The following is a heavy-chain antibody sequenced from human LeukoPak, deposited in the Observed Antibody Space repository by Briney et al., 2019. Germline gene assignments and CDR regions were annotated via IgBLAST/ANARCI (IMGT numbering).Heavy chain of an antibody. J-gene: IGHJ6*03. CDR2: INHSGST. V-gene: IGHV4-34*01. Sequence: SETLSLTCAVYGGSFSGYYWSWIRQPPGKGLEWIGEINHSGSTNYNPSLKSRVTISVDTSKNQFSLKLSSLTAADTAVYYCARANYYGSGPYYYYMDVWGKGTTVTVSS. CDR1: GGSFSGYY. CDR3: ARANYYGSGPYYYYMDV. D-gene: IGHD3-10*01.